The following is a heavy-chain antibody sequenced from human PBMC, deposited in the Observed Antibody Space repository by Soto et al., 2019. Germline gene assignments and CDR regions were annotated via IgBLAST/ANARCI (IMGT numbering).Heavy chain of an antibody. Sequence: QLQLQESGPGLVKPSETLSLTCTVSGGSISSSSYYWGWIRQPPGKGLEWIGSIYYSGSTYYNPSLKSRVTITAETSNNQCSLKLTSGTAADTAVYYCARRGEVPVWFDPWGQGTLVTVSS. D-gene: IGHD2-2*01. J-gene: IGHJ5*02. CDR2: IYYSGST. CDR3: ARRGEVPVWFDP. CDR1: GGSISSSSYY. V-gene: IGHV4-39*01.